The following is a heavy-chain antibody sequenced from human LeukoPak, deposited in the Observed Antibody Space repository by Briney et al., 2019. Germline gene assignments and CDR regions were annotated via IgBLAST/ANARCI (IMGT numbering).Heavy chain of an antibody. D-gene: IGHD5-24*01. CDR3: ARLQMATFLPFDF. CDR1: GYSFTTYW. J-gene: IGHJ4*02. Sequence: GESLKISCKASGYSFTTYWIGWVRQMPGKGLEWMGIIYPSDSDTRYSPSFQGQVTLSVEKSINTAYMQWSSLKASDTAMYYCARLQMATFLPFDFWGQGTLVTVSS. CDR2: IYPSDSDT. V-gene: IGHV5-51*01.